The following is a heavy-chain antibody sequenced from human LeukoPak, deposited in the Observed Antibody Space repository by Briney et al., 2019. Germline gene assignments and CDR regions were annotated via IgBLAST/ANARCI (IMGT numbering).Heavy chain of an antibody. CDR1: GGSISSYY. J-gene: IGHJ5*02. CDR2: IYTSGTI. CDR3: ARDRYYYYSSGLNWFDP. V-gene: IGHV4-4*07. Sequence: PSETLSLTCTVSGGSISSYYWSWIRQPAGTALEWIMRIYTSGTITYNPPLKSRITMSVDTSKNQFSLKLSAVTAADTAVYYCARDRYYYYSSGLNWFDPWGQGTLVTVPS. D-gene: IGHD3-22*01.